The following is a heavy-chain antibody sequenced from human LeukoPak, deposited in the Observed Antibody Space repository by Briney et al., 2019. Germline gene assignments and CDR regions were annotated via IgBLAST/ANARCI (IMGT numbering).Heavy chain of an antibody. Sequence: PGRSLRLSCAASGFTFSSYGMHWVRQAPGKGLEWVAVISYDGSNKYYADSVKGRFTISRDNSKNTLYLQMNSLRAEDTAVYYCAKGSSSWPLDYCGQGTLVTVSS. CDR1: GFTFSSYG. CDR2: ISYDGSNK. CDR3: AKGSSSWPLDY. V-gene: IGHV3-30*18. J-gene: IGHJ4*02. D-gene: IGHD6-13*01.